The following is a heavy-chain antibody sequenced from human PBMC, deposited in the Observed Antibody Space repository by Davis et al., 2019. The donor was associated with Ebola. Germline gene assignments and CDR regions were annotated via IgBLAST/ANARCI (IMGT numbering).Heavy chain of an antibody. D-gene: IGHD6-19*01. CDR2: IKQDGSEK. CDR3: ARRDRGWGGNDY. J-gene: IGHJ4*02. Sequence: GESLKISCAASGFTFSSYWVSWVRQAPGKGLEWVANIKQDGSEKYYVDSVKGRFTISRDNAKNSLYLQMNSLRAEDTAVYYCARRDRGWGGNDYWGQGTLVTVSS. CDR1: GFTFSSYW. V-gene: IGHV3-7*01.